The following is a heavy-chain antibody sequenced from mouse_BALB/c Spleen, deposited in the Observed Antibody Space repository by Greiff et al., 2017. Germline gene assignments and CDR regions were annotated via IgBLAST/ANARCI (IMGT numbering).Heavy chain of an antibody. J-gene: IGHJ2*01. CDR2: IRNKANGYTT. CDR3: ARVGSSYLFDY. CDR1: GFTFTDYY. D-gene: IGHD1-1*01. Sequence: EVQRVESGGGLVQPGGSLRLSCATSGFTFTDYYMSWVRQPPGKALEWLGFIRNKANGYTTEYSASVKGRFTISRDNSQSILYLLMNTLRAEDSATYYCARVGSSYLFDYWGQGTTLTVSS. V-gene: IGHV7-3*02.